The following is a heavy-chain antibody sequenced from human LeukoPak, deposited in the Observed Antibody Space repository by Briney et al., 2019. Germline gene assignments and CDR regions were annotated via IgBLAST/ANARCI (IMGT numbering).Heavy chain of an antibody. CDR2: ISYDGRNK. J-gene: IGHJ4*02. CDR3: AKTVAGMRNFDY. V-gene: IGHV3-30*18. D-gene: IGHD6-19*01. Sequence: LSLTCTVSGGSIRSSYYYWGWIRQAPGKGLEWVAVISYDGRNKHYPDSVKGRFTISRDISTDTLWLQMDSLRTEDTAVYYCAKTVAGMRNFDYWGQGTLVTVSS. CDR1: GGSIRS.